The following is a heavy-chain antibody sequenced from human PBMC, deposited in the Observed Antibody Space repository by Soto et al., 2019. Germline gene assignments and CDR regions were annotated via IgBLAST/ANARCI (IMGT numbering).Heavy chain of an antibody. J-gene: IGHJ4*02. CDR3: AKGFGYSSGWYEGDPDY. CDR1: GFTFSSYG. Sequence: GGSLRLSCAASGFTFSSYGMHWVRQAPGKGLEWVAVISYDGSNKYYADSVKGRFTISRDNSKNTLYLQMNSLRAEDTAVYYCAKGFGYSSGWYEGDPDYWGQGTLVTVSS. D-gene: IGHD6-19*01. V-gene: IGHV3-30*18. CDR2: ISYDGSNK.